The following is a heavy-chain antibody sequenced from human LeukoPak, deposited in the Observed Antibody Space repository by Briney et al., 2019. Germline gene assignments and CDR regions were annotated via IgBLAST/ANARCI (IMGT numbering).Heavy chain of an antibody. Sequence: PSETLSLTCAVYGGSFSGYDWSWIRQPPEKGLEYIGEINHSGSANYNPSLKSRVTISVDTSKNQFSLKLSSVTAADTAVYYCARHELITGAHFDYWGQGTLVTVSS. CDR3: ARHELITGAHFDY. D-gene: IGHD1-20*01. J-gene: IGHJ4*02. CDR2: INHSGSA. CDR1: GGSFSGYD. V-gene: IGHV4-34*01.